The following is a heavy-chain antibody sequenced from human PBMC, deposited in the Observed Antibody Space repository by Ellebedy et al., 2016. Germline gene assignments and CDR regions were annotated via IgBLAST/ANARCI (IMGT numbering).Heavy chain of an antibody. V-gene: IGHV3-74*01. CDR2: INTVGSST. J-gene: IGHJ4*02. CDR1: GFTFDRDW. D-gene: IGHD4-17*01. CDR3: ARGSSYIGDYVGPGAFDS. Sequence: GESLKISCVGSGFTFDRDWMHWVRQGPGKGLVWVSRINTVGSSTTYADFVKGRFTISRDNTQNTVYLQMNSLRVDDTGVYYCARGSSYIGDYVGPGAFDSWGQGMLVTVS.